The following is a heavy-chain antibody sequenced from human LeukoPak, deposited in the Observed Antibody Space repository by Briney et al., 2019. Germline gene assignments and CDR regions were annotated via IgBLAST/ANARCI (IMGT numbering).Heavy chain of an antibody. V-gene: IGHV4-4*02. D-gene: IGHD3-16*02. J-gene: IGHJ4*02. CDR3: VMITFGGVIVIDY. CDR2: IHHSGGT. Sequence: SETLSLTCAVSNASLNSHNWWNWVRQSPGKGLEWIGEIHHSGGTNYNPSLKSRVTISVDESRNHFSLKLSSVTAADTAVYYCVMITFGGVIVIDYWGQGTLVTVSS. CDR1: NASLNSHNW.